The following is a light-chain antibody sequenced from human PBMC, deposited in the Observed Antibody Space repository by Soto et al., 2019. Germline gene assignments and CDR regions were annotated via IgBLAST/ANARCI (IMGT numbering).Light chain of an antibody. CDR1: QAVDND. Sequence: DIEMTQSPSSLSASMGDRVTITCRASQAVDNDLAWFQQKPGQAPKSLIYATSRLQSGVPPRFSGSGSGTEFTLTITSLQPDDFGTYDCLQYTSYPLTCGGGTTVEI. CDR3: LQYTSYPLT. CDR2: ATS. J-gene: IGKJ4*01. V-gene: IGKV1-16*01.